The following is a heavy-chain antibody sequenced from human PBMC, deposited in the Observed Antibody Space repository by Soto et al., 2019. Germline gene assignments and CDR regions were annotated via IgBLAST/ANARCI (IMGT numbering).Heavy chain of an antibody. CDR1: GYTFTNFY. CDR2: VNPNGGSK. J-gene: IGHJ4*02. V-gene: IGHV1-46*01. Sequence: QVQLVQSGAEVKEPGASVKISCKGSGYTFTNFYIHWVRQAHGQGLVLMGLVNPNGGSKNYAQNFKGRITISRDTYTSTVYMDLSSVRSEDTAVYYCSRGIASGDYWGQGALVTVSS. CDR3: SRGIASGDY.